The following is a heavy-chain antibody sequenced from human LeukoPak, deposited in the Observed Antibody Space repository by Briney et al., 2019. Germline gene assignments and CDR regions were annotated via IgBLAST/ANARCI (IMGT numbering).Heavy chain of an antibody. CDR2: ISGDGDNT. D-gene: IGHD6-19*01. V-gene: IGHV3-23*01. Sequence: GGSLRLSCAAPGFAFSSYGMSWVRQAPGRGLEWVSGISGDGDNTYYADSAKGRFTISRDNSMTTLYLQMNSLRAEDTAVYYCAKHSSGWPRYSDSWGQGTLVIVSS. J-gene: IGHJ4*02. CDR1: GFAFSSYG. CDR3: AKHSSGWPRYSDS.